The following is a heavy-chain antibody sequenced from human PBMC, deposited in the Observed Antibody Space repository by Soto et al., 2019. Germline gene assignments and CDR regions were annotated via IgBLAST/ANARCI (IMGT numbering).Heavy chain of an antibody. D-gene: IGHD3-3*01. V-gene: IGHV3-23*01. CDR2: ISGSGGST. Sequence: PGGSLRLSCAASGFTFSSYAMSWVRQAPGKGLEWVSAISGSGGSTYYADSVKGRFTISRDNSKNTLYLQMNSPRAEDTAVYYCAKGHPSYYDLERAPHWRQGTLVTVSS. J-gene: IGHJ4*02. CDR3: AKGHPSYYDLERAPH. CDR1: GFTFSSYA.